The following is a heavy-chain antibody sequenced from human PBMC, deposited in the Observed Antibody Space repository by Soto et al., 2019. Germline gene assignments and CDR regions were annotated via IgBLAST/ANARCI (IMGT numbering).Heavy chain of an antibody. J-gene: IGHJ3*02. D-gene: IGHD1-26*01. V-gene: IGHV3-23*01. Sequence: PGGSLRLSCAPSGFTFSSYGMRLARQAPGKGLEWVSAISGSGGSTYYADSVKGRFTISRDNSKNTLYLQMNSLRAEDTAVYYCAKQNWEPLDAFDIWGQGTMVTVSS. CDR3: AKQNWEPLDAFDI. CDR2: ISGSGGST. CDR1: GFTFSSYG.